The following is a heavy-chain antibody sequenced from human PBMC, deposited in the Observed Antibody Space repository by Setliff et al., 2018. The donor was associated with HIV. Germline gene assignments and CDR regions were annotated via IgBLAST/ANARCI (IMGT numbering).Heavy chain of an antibody. D-gene: IGHD5-18*01. Sequence: GGSLRLSCAASGFTFDDYTMHWVRQAPGKGLEWVSIISWDGGNTYYADSVKGRFTISRDNSKNSLYLQMNSLRTEDTALYYCAKGSLPSGYSYGFFDYWGQGTLVTVSS. CDR2: ISWDGGNT. CDR3: AKGSLPSGYSYGFFDY. J-gene: IGHJ4*02. CDR1: GFTFDDYT. V-gene: IGHV3-43*01.